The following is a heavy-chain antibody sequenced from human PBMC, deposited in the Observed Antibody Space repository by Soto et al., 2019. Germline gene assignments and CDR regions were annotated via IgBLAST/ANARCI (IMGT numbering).Heavy chain of an antibody. CDR1: GGTFSSYA. CDR2: IIPIFGTA. D-gene: IGHD1-26*01. CDR3: ARIIVGATSPSDRDY. J-gene: IGHJ4*02. V-gene: IGHV1-69*13. Sequence: SVKVSCKASGGTFSSYAISWVRQAPGQGLEWMGGIIPIFGTANYAQKFQGRVTITADESTSTAYMELSSLRSEDTAVYYCARIIVGATSPSDRDYWGQGTLVTVSS.